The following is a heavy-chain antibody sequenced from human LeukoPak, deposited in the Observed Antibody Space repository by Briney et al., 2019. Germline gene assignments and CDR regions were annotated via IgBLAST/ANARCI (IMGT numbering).Heavy chain of an antibody. CDR3: ARGRLGATY. CDR1: GGSITSYY. Sequence: SETLSLTCTVSGGSITSYYWSWTRQPPGKGLEWIGYIHHSGTTNYSPSLKSRVTISVDMSKNQFFLNLTSVTAADTAVYYCARGRLGATYWGQGTLVTVSS. D-gene: IGHD1-26*01. V-gene: IGHV4-59*01. CDR2: IHHSGTT. J-gene: IGHJ4*02.